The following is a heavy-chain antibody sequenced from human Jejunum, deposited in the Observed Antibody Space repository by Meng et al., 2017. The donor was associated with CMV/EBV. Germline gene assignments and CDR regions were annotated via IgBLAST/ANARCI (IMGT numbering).Heavy chain of an antibody. V-gene: IGHV3-74*01. CDR2: GIPDGRGT. CDR3: VSYNWGLPFDR. D-gene: IGHD2-21*02. J-gene: IGHJ4*02. CDR1: GFRCRSSY. Sequence: CGASGFRCRSSYMYRGREVPGKGLVWVSRGIPDGRGTGYADAVKGGFTISRDKAKKTLYLQMNSLRVEDTAVYYCVSYNWGLPFDRWGQGTLVTVSS.